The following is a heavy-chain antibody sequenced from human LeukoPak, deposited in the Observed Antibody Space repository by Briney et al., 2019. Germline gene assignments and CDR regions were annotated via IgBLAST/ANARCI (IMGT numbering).Heavy chain of an antibody. CDR2: VNPKSGDT. D-gene: IGHD3-3*01. V-gene: IGHV1-8*03. CDR3: ARIGASYDFWAGFYRYYMDV. Sequence: ASVKVSCQASGFTFTSYDINWVRQATGQGLEWMGRVNPKSGDTGYEQKFQGRVTITSNTSISTAYMELSSLRSEDTAVYYCARIGASYDFWAGFYRYYMDVWGKGTTVTVSS. J-gene: IGHJ6*03. CDR1: GFTFTSYD.